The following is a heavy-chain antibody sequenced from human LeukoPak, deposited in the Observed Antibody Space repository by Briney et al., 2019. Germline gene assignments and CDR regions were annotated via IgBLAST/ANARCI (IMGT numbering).Heavy chain of an antibody. Sequence: GESLKISCKISGYRLTNNWIGWARQVPGKGLEWMGLIYPGYSDAKYSPSFQGQVTLSVDTSISTAYLQLGGLRASDTAIYYCARLYGGNSYTDYWGQGTLVTVSS. D-gene: IGHD4-23*01. J-gene: IGHJ4*02. CDR2: IYPGYSDA. V-gene: IGHV5-51*01. CDR3: ARLYGGNSYTDY. CDR1: GYRLTNNW.